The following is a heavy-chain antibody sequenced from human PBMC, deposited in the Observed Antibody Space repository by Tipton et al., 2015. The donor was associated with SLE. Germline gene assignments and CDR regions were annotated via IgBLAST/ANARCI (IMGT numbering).Heavy chain of an antibody. J-gene: IGHJ3*02. D-gene: IGHD1-1*01. V-gene: IGHV4-39*01. CDR1: GGSISSSSYY. CDR2: IYYSGST. CDR3: ARHRSSVNGGFAFDI. Sequence: TLSLTCTVSGGSISSSSYYWGWIRQPPGKGLEWIGSIYYSGSTYYNTSLKSRVTISVDTSKNQFSLKLSSVTAADTAVYYCARHRSSVNGGFAFDIWGQGTMVTVSS.